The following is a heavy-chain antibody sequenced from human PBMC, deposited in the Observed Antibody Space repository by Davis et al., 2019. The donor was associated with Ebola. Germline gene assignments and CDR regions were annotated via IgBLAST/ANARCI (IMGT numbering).Heavy chain of an antibody. CDR2: FSYGDNT. J-gene: IGHJ3*02. V-gene: IGHV4-39*01. CDR1: GGSLWGYF. Sequence: SETLSLTCGVSGGSLWGYFWTWIRQSPGKGLEWVGSFSYGDNTHYYNPSLRSRVTISVDTSRNQFSLKLSSATAADTAVYYCARPWYSGTYYDAYDIWGQGTMVAVSS. D-gene: IGHD1-26*01. CDR3: ARPWYSGTYYDAYDI.